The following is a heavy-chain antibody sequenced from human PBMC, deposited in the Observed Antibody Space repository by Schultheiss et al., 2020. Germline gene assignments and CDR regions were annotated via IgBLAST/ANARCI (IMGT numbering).Heavy chain of an antibody. CDR2: IKQDGSEK. D-gene: IGHD3-9*01. V-gene: IGHV3-7*03. J-gene: IGHJ6*03. CDR1: GFTFSDAW. CDR3: ASELRYFDWLSGDYYYYYMDV. Sequence: GGSLRLSCVVSGFTFSDAWMSWVRQAPGKGLEWVANIKQDGSEKYYVDSVKGRFTISRDNAKNSLYLQMNSLRAEDTAVYYCASELRYFDWLSGDYYYYYMDVWGKGTTVTVSS.